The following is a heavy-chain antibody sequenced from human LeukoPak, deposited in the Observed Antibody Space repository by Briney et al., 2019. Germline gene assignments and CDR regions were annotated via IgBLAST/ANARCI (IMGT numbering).Heavy chain of an antibody. CDR1: GFTFSSYA. J-gene: IGHJ6*02. CDR3: ARDRRPGSYGHGSDYYYGMDV. Sequence: GGSLRLSRAASGFTFSSYAMHWVRQAPGKGLEWMAVISYDGSNKYYADSVKGRFTISRDNSKNTLYLQMNSLRAEDTAVYYCARDRRPGSYGHGSDYYYGMDVWGQGTTVTVSS. D-gene: IGHD2-2*01. V-gene: IGHV3-30-3*01. CDR2: ISYDGSNK.